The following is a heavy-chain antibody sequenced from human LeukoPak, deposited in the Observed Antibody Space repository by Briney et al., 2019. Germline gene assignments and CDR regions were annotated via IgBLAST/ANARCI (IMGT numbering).Heavy chain of an antibody. CDR3: ATLAAPPQK. Sequence: GGCLTLSCAASGFTVTSNYMSWVRQAPGKGLECVSLIYIDDSTYYADSVKGRFTNSRDNSKITLNLQMNSLRAEDPAMYFCATLAAPPQKWRQGTLLSLSS. CDR1: GFTVTSNY. D-gene: IGHD6-25*01. J-gene: IGHJ4*02. V-gene: IGHV3-53*01. CDR2: IYIDDST.